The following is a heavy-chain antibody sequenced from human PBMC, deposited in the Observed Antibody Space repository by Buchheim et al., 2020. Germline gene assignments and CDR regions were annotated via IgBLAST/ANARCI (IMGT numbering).Heavy chain of an antibody. CDR1: GGSISSYY. CDR3: ARVIGSRGRTDF. J-gene: IGHJ4*02. V-gene: IGHV4-59*01. D-gene: IGHD6-19*01. Sequence: QVQLQESGPGLVKPSETLSLTCSVSGGSISSYYWNWIRQPPGRGLEWIGYSYYTGNTTYNPSLKSRVTISVDTSKNQFSLKLTSVTAADSAVYYCARVIGSRGRTDFWGQGTL. CDR2: SYYTGNT.